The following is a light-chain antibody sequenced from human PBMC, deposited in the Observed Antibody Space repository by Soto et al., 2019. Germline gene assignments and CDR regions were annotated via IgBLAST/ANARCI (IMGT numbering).Light chain of an antibody. CDR1: QDISNY. Sequence: EIQMTQSPSSLSASVGDRVTITCQASQDISNYLNWYQQKPGKAPKLLIYAASTLQSGVPSRFSGSGSGTEFTLTISSLQPEDFATYYCQQLNTYPITFGQGTRLAIK. J-gene: IGKJ5*01. CDR2: AAS. CDR3: QQLNTYPIT. V-gene: IGKV1-9*01.